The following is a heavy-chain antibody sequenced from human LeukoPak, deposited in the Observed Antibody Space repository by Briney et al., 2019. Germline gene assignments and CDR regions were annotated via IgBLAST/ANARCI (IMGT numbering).Heavy chain of an antibody. V-gene: IGHV3-30*18. CDR1: GFTFSTFA. CDR2: MSYDGGKK. J-gene: IGHJ4*02. CDR3: AKVPKGGYFDY. Sequence: GGSLRLSCAASGFTFSTFAIHWVRQAPGKGLEWVAVMSYDGGKKFYADSVKGRFTISRDSSKNTLYLQMDSLRAEDTAVYYCAKVPKGGYFDYWGQGTLVTVSS. D-gene: IGHD2-2*01.